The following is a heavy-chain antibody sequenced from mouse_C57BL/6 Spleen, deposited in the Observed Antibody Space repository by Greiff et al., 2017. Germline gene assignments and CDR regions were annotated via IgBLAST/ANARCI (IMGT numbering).Heavy chain of an antibody. CDR2: IHPSDSDT. J-gene: IGHJ4*01. V-gene: IGHV1-74*01. CDR3: AIRWVLRYYAMDY. D-gene: IGHD2-3*01. CDR1: GYTFTSYW. Sequence: QVQLQQPGAELVKPGASVKVSCTASGYTFTSYWMHWVKQRPGQGLEWIGRIHPSDSDTNYNQKFKGKATLTVDKSSSTAYMQLSSLTSEDSAVYYCAIRWVLRYYAMDYWGQGTSVTVSS.